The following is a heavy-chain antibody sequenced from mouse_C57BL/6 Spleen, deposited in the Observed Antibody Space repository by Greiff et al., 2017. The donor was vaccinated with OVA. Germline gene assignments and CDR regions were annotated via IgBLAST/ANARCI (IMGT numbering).Heavy chain of an antibody. CDR2: ISSGSSTI. V-gene: IGHV5-17*01. CDR3: ASKAYWDVSFDY. CDR1: GFTFSDYG. J-gene: IGHJ2*01. Sequence: EVQLVESGGGLVKPGGSLKLSCAASGFTFSDYGMHWVRQAPEKGLEWVAYISSGSSTIYYADTVKGRFTISRDNAKNTLFLQMTSLRSEDTAMYYCASKAYWDVSFDYWGQGTTLTVSS. D-gene: IGHD4-1*01.